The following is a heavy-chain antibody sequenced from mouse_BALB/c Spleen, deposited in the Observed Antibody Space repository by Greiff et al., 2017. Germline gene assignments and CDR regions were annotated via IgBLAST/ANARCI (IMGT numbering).Heavy chain of an antibody. J-gene: IGHJ4*01. V-gene: IGHV10-1*02. D-gene: IGHD2-2*01. CDR3: VRRGVTTGMDY. CDR1: GFTFHTYA. Sequence: VQLKESVGGLVQPKGSLKLSCAASGFTFHTYAMNLVRQAPGKGLEWVARIRSKSNNYATYYADSVKDRFTISRDDSQSMLYLQMNNLKTEDTAMYYCVRRGVTTGMDYGGQGTSVTVAS. CDR2: IRSKSNNYAT.